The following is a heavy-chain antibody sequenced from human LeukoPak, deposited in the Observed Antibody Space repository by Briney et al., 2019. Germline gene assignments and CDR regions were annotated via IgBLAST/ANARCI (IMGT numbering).Heavy chain of an antibody. V-gene: IGHV4-34*01. J-gene: IGHJ3*02. CDR1: GGSFSGYY. CDR3: AREVPGYYDSSGYYFGGLGAFDI. CDR2: INHSGST. Sequence: SETLSLTCAVYGGSFSGYYWSWIRQPPGKGLEWIGEINHSGSTNYNPPLKSRVTISVDKSKNQFSLKLSSVTAADTAVYYCAREVPGYYDSSGYYFGGLGAFDIWGQGTMVTVSS. D-gene: IGHD3-22*01.